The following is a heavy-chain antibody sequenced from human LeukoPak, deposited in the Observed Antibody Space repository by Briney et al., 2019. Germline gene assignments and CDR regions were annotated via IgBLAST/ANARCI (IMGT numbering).Heavy chain of an antibody. V-gene: IGHV1-69*13. J-gene: IGHJ4*02. CDR2: IIPIFGTA. Sequence: GASVKVSCKASGGTFSSYAISWVRQAPGQGLEWMGGIIPIFGTANYAQKFQGRVTITADESTSTAYMELRSLRSDDTAVYYCARDLRYSSGWSAPFDYWGQGTLVTVSS. CDR3: ARDLRYSSGWSAPFDY. CDR1: GGTFSSYA. D-gene: IGHD6-19*01.